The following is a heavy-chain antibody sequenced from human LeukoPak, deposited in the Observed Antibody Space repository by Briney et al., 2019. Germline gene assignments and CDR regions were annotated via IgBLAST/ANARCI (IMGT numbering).Heavy chain of an antibody. D-gene: IGHD4-23*01. CDR1: GFTLINYR. Sequence: PGGSLRLSCAASGFTLINYRMNWLRQAPGKGLEWVSYISSSSSYIYYADSVKGRFTISSNNAKNSLYLQMNSLRAEDTAVYYCARERKYGDNSDAFDIWGQRTMVTVSS. CDR2: ISSSSSYI. CDR3: ARERKYGDNSDAFDI. V-gene: IGHV3-21*01. J-gene: IGHJ3*02.